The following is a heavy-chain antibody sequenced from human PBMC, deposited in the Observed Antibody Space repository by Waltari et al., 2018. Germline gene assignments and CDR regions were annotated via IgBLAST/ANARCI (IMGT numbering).Heavy chain of an antibody. CDR3: VRNQWKVSLFDF. CDR1: GVSWIGTNY. V-gene: IGHV4-4*02. J-gene: IGHJ4*02. D-gene: IGHD1-1*01. Sequence: QVHLQESGPGLVQPSGTLSLTCDVSGVSWIGTNYWSCVRQPPGKGLEWIGEIFHSGNTNYNSSLKSRVTISMDTSKNQFSLTLISVTAADTAVYYCVRNQWKVSLFDFWGQGAKVSVSS. CDR2: IFHSGNT.